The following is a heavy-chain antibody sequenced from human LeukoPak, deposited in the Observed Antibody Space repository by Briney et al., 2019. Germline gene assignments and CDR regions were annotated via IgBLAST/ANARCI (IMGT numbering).Heavy chain of an antibody. CDR2: ISSSSSTI. CDR1: GFTFSSYE. D-gene: IGHD1-1*01. V-gene: IGHV3-48*03. Sequence: GGSLRLSCAASGFTFSSYEMNWVRQAPGKGLEWVSYISSSSSTIYYADSVKGRFTISRDNAKNSLYLQMNSLRGEDTAVYYCARDRAPSGWGQGTLVTVSS. J-gene: IGHJ4*02. CDR3: ARDRAPSG.